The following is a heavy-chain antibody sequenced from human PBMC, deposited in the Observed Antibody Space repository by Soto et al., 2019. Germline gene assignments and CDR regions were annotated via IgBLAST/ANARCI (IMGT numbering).Heavy chain of an antibody. J-gene: IGHJ4*02. CDR1: GFTFSSYA. CDR3: ARADRVGIVATSFDY. Sequence: GGSLRLSCAASGFTFSSYAMHWVRQAPGKGLEWVAVISYDGSNKYYADSVKGRFTISRDNSKNTLHLQMNSLRAEDTAVYYCARADRVGIVATSFDYWGQGTLVTVSS. V-gene: IGHV3-30-3*01. CDR2: ISYDGSNK. D-gene: IGHD5-12*01.